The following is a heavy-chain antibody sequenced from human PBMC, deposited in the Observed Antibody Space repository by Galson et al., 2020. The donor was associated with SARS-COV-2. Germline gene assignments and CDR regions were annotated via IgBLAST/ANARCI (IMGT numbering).Heavy chain of an antibody. CDR2: ISDDGNSQ. Sequence: GASLKISCAASGFTFSNYGIHWVRQPPGKGLEWVAVISDDGNSQYYPDSVKGRFTISRDNSKNTVYLQMNSLTVEETGVYRCARNDGDCAHFVAWGQGTLVTVSS. CDR1: GFTFSNYG. V-gene: IGHV3-30*03. CDR3: ARNDGDCAHFVA. J-gene: IGHJ4*02. D-gene: IGHD2-21*02.